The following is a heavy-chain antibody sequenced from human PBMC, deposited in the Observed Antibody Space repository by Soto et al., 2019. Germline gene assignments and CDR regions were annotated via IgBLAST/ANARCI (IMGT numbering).Heavy chain of an antibody. CDR3: ASLVTDAFDI. Sequence: EVQLVESGGGLVKPGGSLRLSCAASGFTFSSYSMNWVRQAPGKGLEWVSSISSSSSYIYYADSVKGRFTISRDNAKNSLYLQMNSLRAEVTAGYYCASLVTDAFDIWGQGTMVTVSS. CDR1: GFTFSSYS. D-gene: IGHD2-21*02. V-gene: IGHV3-21*01. J-gene: IGHJ3*02. CDR2: ISSSSSYI.